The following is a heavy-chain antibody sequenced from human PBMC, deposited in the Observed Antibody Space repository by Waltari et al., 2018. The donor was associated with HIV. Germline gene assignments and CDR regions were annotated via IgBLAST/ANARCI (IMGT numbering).Heavy chain of an antibody. Sequence: EVQLVESGGGLVQPGGSLRLSCAASGFTFRSYWMSWVRQVPGKGLEWVANIKQDGSEKYYVDSVKGRFTISRDNAKNSLYLQMNSLRAEDTAVYYCARARKMTYFDYWGQGTLVTVSS. CDR3: ARARKMTYFDY. V-gene: IGHV3-7*01. CDR1: GFTFRSYW. J-gene: IGHJ4*02. CDR2: IKQDGSEK.